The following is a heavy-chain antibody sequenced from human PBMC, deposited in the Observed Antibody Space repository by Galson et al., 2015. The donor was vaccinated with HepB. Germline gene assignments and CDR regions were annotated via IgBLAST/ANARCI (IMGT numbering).Heavy chain of an antibody. V-gene: IGHV3-30*18. D-gene: IGHD3-10*01. CDR3: AKPTSRYGRTPVYGMDV. Sequence: SLRLSCAASGFTFSSYGMHWVRQAPGKGLEWVAVISYDGSNKYYADSVKGRFTISRDNSKNTLYLQMNSLRAEDTAVYYCAKPTSRYGRTPVYGMDVWGQGTTVTVSS. CDR2: ISYDGSNK. J-gene: IGHJ6*02. CDR1: GFTFSSYG.